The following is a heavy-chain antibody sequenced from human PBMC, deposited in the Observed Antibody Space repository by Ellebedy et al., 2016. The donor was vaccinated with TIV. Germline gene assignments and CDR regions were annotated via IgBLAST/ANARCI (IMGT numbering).Heavy chain of an antibody. Sequence: GESLKISCAASGFTFSSYSMNWVRQAPGKGLEWLSYISNSDTIYYADSVRGRFTISRDKAKKSVYLQMDSLRVEDTAIYYCARDAIIWIFDSWGQGTLVTVSS. CDR1: GFTFSSYS. CDR2: ISNSDTI. D-gene: IGHD2-21*01. V-gene: IGHV3-48*01. J-gene: IGHJ4*02. CDR3: ARDAIIWIFDS.